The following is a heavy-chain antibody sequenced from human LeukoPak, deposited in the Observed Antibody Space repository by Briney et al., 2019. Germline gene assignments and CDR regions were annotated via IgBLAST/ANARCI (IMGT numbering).Heavy chain of an antibody. D-gene: IGHD3-22*01. CDR2: IYTSGST. J-gene: IGHJ4*02. V-gene: IGHV4-4*07. CDR1: GGSISYYY. CDR3: QIYYDSSGYNPDY. Sequence: SETLSLTCTVSGGSISYYYWSWIRQPAGKGLEWIGRIYTSGSTNYNPSLKSRVTVSVDTSKNQFSLKLSSVTAADTAVYYCQIYYDSSGYNPDYWGQGTLVTVSS.